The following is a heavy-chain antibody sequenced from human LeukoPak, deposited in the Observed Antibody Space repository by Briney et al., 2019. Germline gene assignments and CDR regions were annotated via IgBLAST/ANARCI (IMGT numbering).Heavy chain of an antibody. Sequence: ASVKVSCKAFGYTFTSNYMHWVRQAPGQGPEWMGVISPSGGSTTYAQKFQGRVTMTTDTSTSTAYMELRSLRSDDTAVYYCARVPGDDYGDPYVSAFDIWGQGTMVTVSS. J-gene: IGHJ3*02. CDR2: ISPSGGST. D-gene: IGHD4-17*01. V-gene: IGHV1-46*01. CDR3: ARVPGDDYGDPYVSAFDI. CDR1: GYTFTSNY.